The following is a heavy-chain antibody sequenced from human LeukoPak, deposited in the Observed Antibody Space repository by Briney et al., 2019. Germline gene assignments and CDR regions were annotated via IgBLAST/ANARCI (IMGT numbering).Heavy chain of an antibody. CDR3: ARDRYSGYDLLYRWFDP. CDR1: GGSISSGGYY. Sequence: SETLSLTCTVSGGSISSGGYYWSWIRRHPGKGLEWIGYIYYSGSTYYNPSLKSRVTISVDTSKNQFSLKLSSVTAADTAVYYCARDRYSGYDLLYRWFDPWGQGTLVTVSS. J-gene: IGHJ5*02. CDR2: IYYSGST. V-gene: IGHV4-31*03. D-gene: IGHD5-12*01.